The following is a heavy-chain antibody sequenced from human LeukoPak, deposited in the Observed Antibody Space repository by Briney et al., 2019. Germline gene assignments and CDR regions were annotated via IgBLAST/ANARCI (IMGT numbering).Heavy chain of an antibody. V-gene: IGHV3-66*04. CDR1: GFTVSSSY. Sequence: GGSLRLSCAASGFTVSSSYMSWVRQAPGKGLEWVSIIYSGGSTYYADSVKGRFTISRDNSKNTLYLQMNSLRAEDTAVYYCARLISGALDYWGQGTLVTVSS. J-gene: IGHJ4*02. CDR3: ARLISGALDY. CDR2: IYSGGST. D-gene: IGHD3-10*01.